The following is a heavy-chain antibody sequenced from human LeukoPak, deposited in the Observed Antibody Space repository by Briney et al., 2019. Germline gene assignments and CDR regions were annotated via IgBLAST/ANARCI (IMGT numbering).Heavy chain of an antibody. CDR2: IYSGGST. Sequence: GGSLRLSCSASGFTVSSNYRSWVRQAPGKGLEWVSVIYSGGSTYYADSVKGRFTISRDNSKNTLYLQMNSLRAEDTAVYYCASNMIPRGFDDWGQGNLVTVSS. J-gene: IGHJ4*02. CDR3: ASNMIPRGFDD. CDR1: GFTVSSNY. V-gene: IGHV3-66*01. D-gene: IGHD3-16*01.